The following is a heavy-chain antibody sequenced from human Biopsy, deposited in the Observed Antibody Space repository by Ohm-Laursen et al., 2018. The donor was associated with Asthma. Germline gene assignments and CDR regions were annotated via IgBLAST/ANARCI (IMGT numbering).Heavy chain of an antibody. CDR2: INAGDGNT. D-gene: IGHD3-9*01. J-gene: IGHJ3*01. CDR3: ARTYYDFLTGQVNDAFAL. V-gene: IGHV1-3*01. CDR1: GYTFINYA. Sequence: ASLKVSCKASGYTFINYAIHWVRQAPGQRLEWMGWINAGDGNTKYSQKFQGRVTITRDTSASTAYMDLRSLRSEDTAMYYCARTYYDFLTGQVNDAFALWGQGTMVTVSS.